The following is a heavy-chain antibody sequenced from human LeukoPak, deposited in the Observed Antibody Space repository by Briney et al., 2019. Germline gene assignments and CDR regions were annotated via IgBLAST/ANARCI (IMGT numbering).Heavy chain of an antibody. Sequence: GGSLRLSCAASGFTFSSYSMNWVRQAPGKGLEWVSAISGSGGSTYYADSVKGRFTISRDNSKNTLYLQMNSLRAEDTAVYYCAKGYDILTGYQSWFDPWGQGTLVTVSS. CDR3: AKGYDILTGYQSWFDP. CDR2: ISGSGGST. D-gene: IGHD3-9*01. J-gene: IGHJ5*02. CDR1: GFTFSSYS. V-gene: IGHV3-23*01.